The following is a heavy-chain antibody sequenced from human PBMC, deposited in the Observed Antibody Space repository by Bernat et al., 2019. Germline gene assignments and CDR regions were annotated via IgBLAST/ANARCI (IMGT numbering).Heavy chain of an antibody. CDR2: IYYSGST. V-gene: IGHV4-39*01. J-gene: IGHJ3*02. CDR3: VRHGGKTRAFDI. CDR1: GGSISSSSYY. D-gene: IGHD3-16*01. Sequence: QLQLQESGPGLVKPSETLSLTCTVSGGSISSSSYYWGWIRQPPGKGLEWIGSIYYSGSTYYNPSLKSRVTISVDTSKNQFSLKLSSVTAADTAVYYCVRHGGKTRAFDIWGQGTMVTVSS.